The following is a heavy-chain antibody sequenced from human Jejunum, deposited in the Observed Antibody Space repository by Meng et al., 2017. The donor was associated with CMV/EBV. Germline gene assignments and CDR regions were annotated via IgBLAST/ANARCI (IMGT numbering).Heavy chain of an antibody. V-gene: IGHV4-30-4*01. CDR1: RDSITNNLYY. CDR3: VGNYDVHLNWFDP. J-gene: IGHJ5*02. D-gene: IGHD3-10*02. CDR2: IYDSGAT. Sequence: VSRDSITNNLYYWNWIRQTPGKGLEWIGYIYDSGATHYNPSLKGRATMSVDTSKNQFSLNLKSVTAADTAIYYCVGNYDVHLNWFDPWGRGTLVTVSS.